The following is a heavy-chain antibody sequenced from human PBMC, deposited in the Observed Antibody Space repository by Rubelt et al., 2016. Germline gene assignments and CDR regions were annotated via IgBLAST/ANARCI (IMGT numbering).Heavy chain of an antibody. J-gene: IGHJ4*02. CDR2: IYSSGST. CDR3: ARARDFWSVYYTRIPCYFDY. Sequence: QVQLQESGPGLVKPSETLSLTCTVSGGSFTTYYWSWIRQPPGKGLEWIGFIYSSGSTNYNPSLKSRVSISVDTHKNQFSLKLSSVTAADTAVYYCARARDFWSVYYTRIPCYFDYWGQGILVTVSS. CDR1: GGSFTTYY. D-gene: IGHD3-3*01. V-gene: IGHV4-59*12.